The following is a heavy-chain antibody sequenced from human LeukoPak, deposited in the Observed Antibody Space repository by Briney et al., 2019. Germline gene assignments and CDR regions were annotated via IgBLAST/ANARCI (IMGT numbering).Heavy chain of an antibody. CDR2: ITYDGSDT. D-gene: IGHD3-10*01. Sequence: GGSLRLSCEASGFIFSTYAFHWVRQAPGKGPEWMAFITYDGSDTYFADSVKGRFTLSRDNSKNALYLQMNSLRTADTAVYYCARPGGYAFDIWGQGTMVTLSS. J-gene: IGHJ3*02. CDR3: ARPGGYAFDI. CDR1: GFIFSTYA. V-gene: IGHV3-30*04.